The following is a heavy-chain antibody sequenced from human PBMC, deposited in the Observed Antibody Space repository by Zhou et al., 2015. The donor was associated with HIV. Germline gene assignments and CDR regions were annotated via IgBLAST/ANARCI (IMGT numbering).Heavy chain of an antibody. V-gene: IGHV1-69*17. CDR3: ARSNMNYDYALDL. Sequence: QVQLVQSGTEVKRPGSSVKVSCKTSRGTFSGSEISWVRQAPGQGLEWMGGITPMFDLVNYAQKFRARLNITVDRHTSAAYMELSSLTSEDAAVYYCARSNMNYDYALDLWGQGTKVIVS. J-gene: IGHJ3*01. CDR2: ITPMFDLV. CDR1: RGTFSGSE. D-gene: IGHD3-16*01.